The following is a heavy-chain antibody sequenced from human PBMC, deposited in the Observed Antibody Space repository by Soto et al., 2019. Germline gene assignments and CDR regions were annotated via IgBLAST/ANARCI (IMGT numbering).Heavy chain of an antibody. CDR1: GFTVSSNY. Sequence: PGGSLRLSCAASGFTVSSNYMSWVRQAPGKGLEWVSVIYSGGSTYYADSVKGRFTISRDNSKSTLYLQMNSLRAEDTAVYYCARDPLSFRVVIEEDYYGMDVWGQGTTVTVSS. D-gene: IGHD3-3*01. CDR2: IYSGGST. CDR3: ARDPLSFRVVIEEDYYGMDV. J-gene: IGHJ6*02. V-gene: IGHV3-53*01.